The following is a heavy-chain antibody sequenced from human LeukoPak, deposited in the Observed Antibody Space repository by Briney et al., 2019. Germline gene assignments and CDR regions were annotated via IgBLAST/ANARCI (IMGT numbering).Heavy chain of an antibody. CDR3: ARYLGGSSAFDI. CDR2: ISAYNGNT. J-gene: IGHJ3*02. D-gene: IGHD2-15*01. CDR1: GYTFTSYG. V-gene: IGHV1-18*04. Sequence: ASVKVSCKASGYTFTSYGLSWVRQAPGQGLEWMGWISAYNGNTNYAQKLQGRVTMTTGTSTSTAFMELRSLRSDDTAAYYCARYLGGSSAFDIWGQGTMVTVSS.